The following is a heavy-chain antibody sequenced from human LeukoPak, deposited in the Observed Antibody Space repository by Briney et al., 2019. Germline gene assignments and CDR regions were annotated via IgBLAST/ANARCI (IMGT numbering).Heavy chain of an antibody. D-gene: IGHD6-6*01. J-gene: IGHJ4*02. CDR2: ISGSGGST. CDR1: GFTFSSYA. V-gene: IGHV3-23*01. Sequence: GRSLRLSCAASGFTFSSYAMSWVRQAPGKGLEWVSAISGSGGSTYYADSVKGRFTISRDNSKNTLYLQMNSLRAEDTAVYYCAKARYSSSSGSFYFDYWGQGTLVTVSS. CDR3: AKARYSSSSGSFYFDY.